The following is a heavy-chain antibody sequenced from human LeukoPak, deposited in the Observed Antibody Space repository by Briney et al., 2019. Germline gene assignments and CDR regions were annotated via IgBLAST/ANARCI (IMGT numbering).Heavy chain of an antibody. D-gene: IGHD1-26*01. J-gene: IGHJ5*02. CDR1: GYSFTGYY. CDR2: INPNSGGT. Sequence: ASVTVSCKASGYSFTGYYMHWVRQAPGQGLEWMGWINPNSGGTNYAQKFQGRVTMTRDTSISAAYMELSSLRSDDTAFYYCARERTSGSYSWFDPWGQGTLVTVSS. V-gene: IGHV1-2*02. CDR3: ARERTSGSYSWFDP.